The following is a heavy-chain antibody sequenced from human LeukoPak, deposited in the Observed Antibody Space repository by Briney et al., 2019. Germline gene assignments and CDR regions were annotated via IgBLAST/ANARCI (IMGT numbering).Heavy chain of an antibody. Sequence: SETLSLTCTVSGGSISNYYWSWIRQPPGKGLEWIGYIYHSGNTNYNPSLKSRVTISVDTSKTQISLKLRAETAADTAVYYCARSRVWSDYWGYFDYWGQGTLVTVSS. CDR2: IYHSGNT. CDR1: GGSISNYY. D-gene: IGHD3-3*01. V-gene: IGHV4-59*01. J-gene: IGHJ4*02. CDR3: ARSRVWSDYWGYFDY.